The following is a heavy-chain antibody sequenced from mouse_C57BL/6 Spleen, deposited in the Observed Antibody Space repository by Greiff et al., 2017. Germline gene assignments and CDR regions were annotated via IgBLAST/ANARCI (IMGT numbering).Heavy chain of an antibody. D-gene: IGHD2-4*01. V-gene: IGHV1-4*01. CDR1: GYTFTSYT. CDR3: ARGDDYSVGYAMDD. J-gene: IGHJ4*01. CDR2: INPSSGYT. Sequence: QVQLQQSGAELVRPGASVKMSCKASGYTFTSYTMPWVKQRPGQGLEWIGYINPSSGYTKYNQKFKDKATLTADKSSSTAYMQLSSLTSEDSAVYYCARGDDYSVGYAMDDWGQGTSVTVSS.